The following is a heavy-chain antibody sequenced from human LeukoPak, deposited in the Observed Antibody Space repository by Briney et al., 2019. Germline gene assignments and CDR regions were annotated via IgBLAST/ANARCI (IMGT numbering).Heavy chain of an antibody. Sequence: SETLSLTCTVSGGSISSSSYYWGWIRQPPGKGLEWNGSIYYSGSTYYNPSLKRRVTISVDTSKNQFSLKLSSVTAADTAVYYCASLNRGLEWLSSYPDYWGQGTLVTVSS. J-gene: IGHJ4*02. D-gene: IGHD3-3*01. V-gene: IGHV4-39*01. CDR1: GGSISSSSYY. CDR2: IYYSGST. CDR3: ASLNRGLEWLSSYPDY.